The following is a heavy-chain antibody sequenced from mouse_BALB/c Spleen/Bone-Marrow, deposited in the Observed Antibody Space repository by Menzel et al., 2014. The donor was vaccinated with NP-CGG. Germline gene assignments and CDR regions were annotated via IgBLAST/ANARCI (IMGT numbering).Heavy chain of an antibody. Sequence: VMLVESGPGLVAPSQSLAITCTVSGFSLTGYGVKWVRQPPGKGLEWLGEIWGDGSTDYNLALKSRLSISKDNSKSQVFLKMNSPQTDDTARYYCARDYGTGAMDYWGQGTSVTVSS. J-gene: IGHJ4*01. CDR1: GFSLTGYG. CDR2: IWGDGST. CDR3: ARDYGTGAMDY. D-gene: IGHD1-1*01. V-gene: IGHV2-6-7*01.